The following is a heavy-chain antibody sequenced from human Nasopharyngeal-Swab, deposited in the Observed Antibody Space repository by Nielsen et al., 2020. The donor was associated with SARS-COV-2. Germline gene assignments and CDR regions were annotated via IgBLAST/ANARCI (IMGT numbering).Heavy chain of an antibody. CDR2: IIPIFGAA. V-gene: IGHV1-69*13. D-gene: IGHD2-2*01. CDR1: VGTLSSYA. CDR3: ARAGYCSSTSCYEGHYYYYYGMDV. Sequence: SVKVSCKASVGTLSSYAISWVRQAPGQGLEWMGGIIPIFGAAHYAQKFQGRVTITADESPSTAYMELCSLRSEDTAVYYCARAGYCSSTSCYEGHYYYYYGMDVWGQGTTVTVSS. J-gene: IGHJ6*02.